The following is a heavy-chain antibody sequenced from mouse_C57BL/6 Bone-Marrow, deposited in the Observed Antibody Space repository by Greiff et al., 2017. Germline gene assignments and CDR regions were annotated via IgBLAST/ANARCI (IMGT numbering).Heavy chain of an antibody. Sequence: EVQLQQSGTVLARPGASVKMSCKTSGYTFTSYWMHWVKQRPGQGLEWIGAIYPGNSDTSYNQKFKGKAKLTAVTSASTAYMELSSLTNEDSAVYYCTSALIYYYRWYFDVWGTGTTVTVSS. CDR3: TSALIYYYRWYFDV. CDR1: GYTFTSYW. V-gene: IGHV1-5*01. CDR2: IYPGNSDT. D-gene: IGHD1-1*01. J-gene: IGHJ1*03.